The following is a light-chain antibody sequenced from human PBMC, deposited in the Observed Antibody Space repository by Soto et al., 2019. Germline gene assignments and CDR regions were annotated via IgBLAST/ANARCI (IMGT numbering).Light chain of an antibody. V-gene: IGKV1-5*01. CDR2: DAF. J-gene: IGKJ1*01. Sequence: DIQITQSPSTLSASVGDRVTITFRASQSISAWLAWYQQKPGKAPKLLIYDAFSLQSGVPSRFSGSGSGTEFTLTISSLQPDDFATYYCQQYNSYSTFGQGTKVDI. CDR1: QSISAW. CDR3: QQYNSYST.